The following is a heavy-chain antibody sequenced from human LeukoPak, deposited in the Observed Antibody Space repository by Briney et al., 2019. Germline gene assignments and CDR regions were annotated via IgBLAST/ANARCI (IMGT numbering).Heavy chain of an antibody. CDR3: ARATTGIAAAGSWFDP. CDR2: INHSGST. V-gene: IGHV4-34*01. J-gene: IGHJ5*02. CDR1: GGSFSGYY. Sequence: SETLSLTCAVYGGSFSGYYWSWIRQPPGKGLEWIGEINHSGSTNYNPSLKSRVTISVDTSKNQFSLKLSSVTAADTAVYYCARATTGIAAAGSWFDPWGQGTLVTVSS. D-gene: IGHD6-13*01.